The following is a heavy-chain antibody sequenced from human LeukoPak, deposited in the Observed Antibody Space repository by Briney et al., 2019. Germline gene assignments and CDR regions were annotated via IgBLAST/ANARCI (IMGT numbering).Heavy chain of an antibody. Sequence: GGSLRLSCAASGFTFSSYGMHWVRQAPGKGLEWVAFIRYGGSNKYYADSVKGRFTISRDNSKNTLYLQMNSLRAEDTAVYYCARGPPYYDILTGPLGGFDYWGQGTLVTVSS. D-gene: IGHD3-9*01. CDR1: GFTFSSYG. J-gene: IGHJ4*02. CDR2: IRYGGSNK. V-gene: IGHV3-30*02. CDR3: ARGPPYYDILTGPLGGFDY.